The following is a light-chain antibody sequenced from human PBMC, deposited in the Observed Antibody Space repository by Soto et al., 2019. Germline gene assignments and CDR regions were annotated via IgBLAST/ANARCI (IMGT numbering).Light chain of an antibody. CDR1: QSVSNTY. CDR3: QQYGSSPPYT. V-gene: IGKV3-20*01. CDR2: GAS. J-gene: IGKJ2*01. Sequence: EIVLTQSPGTLSLSPGERATLSCGASQSVSNTYLAWYQQKPGQAPRRHIYGASSRATGIPDRFSGSGAGTHFTLTISTLEPEDFAVYYCQQYGSSPPYTFGQGTKLEIK.